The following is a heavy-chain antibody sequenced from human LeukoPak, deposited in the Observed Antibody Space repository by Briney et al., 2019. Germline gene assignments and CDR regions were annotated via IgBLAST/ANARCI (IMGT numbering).Heavy chain of an antibody. Sequence: GGSLRLSCAASGFTFSNYDMNWVRQAPGKGLEWVSYISSSTSTIYYADSVKGRFTISRDNSKNTLYLQMDSLRAEDTAVYYCAKGWRLLDYWGQGTLVTVSS. CDR2: ISSSTSTI. CDR1: GFTFSNYD. V-gene: IGHV3-48*01. J-gene: IGHJ4*02. D-gene: IGHD6-25*01. CDR3: AKGWRLLDY.